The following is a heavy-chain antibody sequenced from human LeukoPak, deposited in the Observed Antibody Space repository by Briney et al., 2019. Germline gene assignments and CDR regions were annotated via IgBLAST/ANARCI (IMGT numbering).Heavy chain of an antibody. CDR1: GFIFSEYY. V-gene: IGHV3-11*04. CDR3: ARPIAAAGRDY. Sequence: GGSLRLSCAASGFIFSEYYMGWIRQAPGKGLEWVSYISNSGGTTYYADSVKGRFTISRDNAKNSLYLQMNSLRAEDTAVYYCARPIAAAGRDYWGQGTLVTVSS. CDR2: ISNSGGTT. D-gene: IGHD6-13*01. J-gene: IGHJ4*02.